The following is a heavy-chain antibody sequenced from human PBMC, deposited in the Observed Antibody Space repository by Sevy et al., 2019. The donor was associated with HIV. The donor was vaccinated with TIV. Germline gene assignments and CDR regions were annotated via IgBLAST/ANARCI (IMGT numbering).Heavy chain of an antibody. CDR3: ARGRYCSRGSCYYYYYGMDV. CDR2: IGTAGDT. D-gene: IGHD2-15*01. CDR1: GFTFSSYD. V-gene: IGHV3-13*01. J-gene: IGHJ6*02. Sequence: GGSLRLSCAASGFTFSSYDMHWVRQATGKGLEWVSAIGTAGDTYYPGSVKGRFTISRENAKNSLYLQMNSLRVGDTAVYYCARGRYCSRGSCYYYYYGMDVWGQGTTVTVSS.